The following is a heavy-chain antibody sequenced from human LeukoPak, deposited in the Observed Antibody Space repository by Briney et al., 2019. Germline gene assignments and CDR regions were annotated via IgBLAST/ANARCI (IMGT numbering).Heavy chain of an antibody. CDR2: ISSSGSTI. J-gene: IGHJ5*02. D-gene: IGHD2-15*01. Sequence: GGSLRLSCAASGFTFSDYYMSWIRQAPGKGLEWVSYISSSGSTIYYADSVKGRFTISRDNAKNSLYLQMNSLRVDDTAVYYCTRWARYCSSGSCYSWFDPWGQGALVTVSS. CDR3: TRWARYCSSGSCYSWFDP. V-gene: IGHV3-11*04. CDR1: GFTFSDYY.